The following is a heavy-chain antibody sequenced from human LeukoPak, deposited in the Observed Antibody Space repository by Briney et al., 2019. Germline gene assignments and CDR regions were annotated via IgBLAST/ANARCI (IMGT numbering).Heavy chain of an antibody. J-gene: IGHJ4*02. CDR2: ISAYNGNT. CDR3: ARSRTAMVTTTDPPFDY. V-gene: IGHV1-18*01. CDR1: GYTFTSYG. Sequence: ASVKVSCKASGYTFTSYGISWVRQAPGQGLEWMGWISAYNGNTNYAQKLQGRVTMTRDTSTSTVYMELSSLRSEDTAVYYCARSRTAMVTTTDPPFDYWGQGTLVTVSS. D-gene: IGHD5-18*01.